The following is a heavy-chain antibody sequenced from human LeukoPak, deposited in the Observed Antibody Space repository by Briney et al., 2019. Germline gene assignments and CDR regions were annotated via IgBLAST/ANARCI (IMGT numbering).Heavy chain of an antibody. V-gene: IGHV3-23*01. CDR2: FKTNSGQV. CDR3: ARSVPDYTRFDY. J-gene: IGHJ4*02. CDR1: GFTFSDYA. Sequence: NPGGSLRLSCVASGFTFSDYAMNWVRQAPGKGLEWVSTFKTNSGQVYYAESVRVRFTISRVNSKNTVYLEMSSLRAEDTALYFCARSVPDYTRFDYWGQGALVTVSS. D-gene: IGHD4-11*01.